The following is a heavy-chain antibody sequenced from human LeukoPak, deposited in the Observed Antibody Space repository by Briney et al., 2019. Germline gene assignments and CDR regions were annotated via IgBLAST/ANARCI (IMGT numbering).Heavy chain of an antibody. V-gene: IGHV3-15*07. CDR3: TTAYYNTDGYYHDY. Sequence: PGGSLRLSCAASGFTFNLAWMNWVRQAPGKRLEWVGRIKTKTEGGTIDYAASVKGRFIISRDDSENTLYLQMNSLKTEDTAVYYCTTAYYNTDGYYHDYWGQGTLVTVSS. D-gene: IGHD3-22*01. CDR1: GFTFNLAW. J-gene: IGHJ4*02. CDR2: IKTKTEGGTI.